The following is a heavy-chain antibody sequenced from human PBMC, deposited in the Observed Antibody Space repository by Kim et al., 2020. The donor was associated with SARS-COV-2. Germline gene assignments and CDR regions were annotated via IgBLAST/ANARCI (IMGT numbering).Heavy chain of an antibody. V-gene: IGHV3-21*01. CDR2: ISSSSSYI. J-gene: IGHJ6*02. D-gene: IGHD1-26*01. CDR1: GFTFSSYS. Sequence: GGSLRLSCAASGFTFSSYSMNWVRQAPGKGLEWVSSISSSSSYIYYADSVKGRFTISRDNAKNSLYLQMNSLRAEDTAVYYCARGPRGRELLATDYYGMDGWGQGTTVTVSS. CDR3: ARGPRGRELLATDYYGMDG.